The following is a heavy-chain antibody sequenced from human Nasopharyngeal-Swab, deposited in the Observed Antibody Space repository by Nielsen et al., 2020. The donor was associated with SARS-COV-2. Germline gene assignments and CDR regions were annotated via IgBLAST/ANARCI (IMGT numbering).Heavy chain of an antibody. CDR2: ISSSGSTI. D-gene: IGHD3-10*02. Sequence: GESLKISCAASEFTFSDYYMSWIRQAPGKGLEWVSYISSSGSTIYYADSVKGRFTISRDNAKNSLYLQMNSLRAEDTAVYYCATAGVSVRPYYFDYWGQGTLVTVSS. CDR1: EFTFSDYY. J-gene: IGHJ4*02. CDR3: ATAGVSVRPYYFDY. V-gene: IGHV3-11*04.